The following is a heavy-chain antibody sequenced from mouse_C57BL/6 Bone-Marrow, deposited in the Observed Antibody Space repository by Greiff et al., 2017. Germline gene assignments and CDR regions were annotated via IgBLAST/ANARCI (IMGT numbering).Heavy chain of an antibody. V-gene: IGHV5-6*01. CDR2: ISSGGSYS. CDR1: GFTFRSYG. Sequence: EVKSVESGGDLVKPGGSLKLSCAASGFTFRSYGMSWVRQTPDKRLEWVATISSGGSYSYYPDSVKGRFTISRDNAKNTLYLQMTRLTSEDTAMYYCARPPYWISYGSSWYFDVWGTGTTVTVSS. J-gene: IGHJ1*03. CDR3: ARPPYWISYGSSWYFDV. D-gene: IGHD1-1*01.